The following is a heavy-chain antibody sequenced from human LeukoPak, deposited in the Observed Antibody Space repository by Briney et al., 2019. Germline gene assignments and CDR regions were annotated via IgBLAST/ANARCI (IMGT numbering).Heavy chain of an antibody. Sequence: PSETLSLTCAVYGGSFSGYYWSWIRQPPGKGREWIGEINHSGSTNYIPSLKSRVTISVDTSKNQFSLKLSSVTAADTAVYYCARGTYYYDSSGYYYYYYYMDVWGKGTTVTVSS. J-gene: IGHJ6*03. V-gene: IGHV4-34*01. CDR3: ARGTYYYDSSGYYYYYYYMDV. CDR2: INHSGST. CDR1: GGSFSGYY. D-gene: IGHD3-22*01.